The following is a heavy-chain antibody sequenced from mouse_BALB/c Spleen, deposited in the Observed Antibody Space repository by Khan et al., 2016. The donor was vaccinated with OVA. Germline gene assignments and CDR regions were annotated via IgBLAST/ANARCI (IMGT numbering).Heavy chain of an antibody. CDR1: GYSITSDYA. Sequence: EVQLQESGPGLVKPSQSLSLTCTVTGYSITSDYAWNWIRQFPGNKLEWMGYISYSGSTYYNPSPKSRISVTRDTSKNQFFLQLNSVTTEDTATYYCARRVLLLYWYFDVWGAGTTVTVSS. D-gene: IGHD1-1*01. J-gene: IGHJ1*01. CDR2: ISYSGST. V-gene: IGHV3-2*02. CDR3: ARRVLLLYWYFDV.